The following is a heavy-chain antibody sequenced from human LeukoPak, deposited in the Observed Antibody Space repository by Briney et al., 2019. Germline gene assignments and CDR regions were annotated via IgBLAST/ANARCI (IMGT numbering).Heavy chain of an antibody. CDR2: IYTSGST. J-gene: IGHJ6*03. Sequence: SQTLSLTCTVSGGSISSGSYYWSWIRQPAGKGLEWIGRIYTSGSTNYNPSLKSRVTISVDTSKNQFSLKLSSVTAADTAVYYCARGERPIAARPMDVWGKGTTVTVSS. CDR3: ARGERPIAARPMDV. CDR1: GGSISSGSYY. D-gene: IGHD6-6*01. V-gene: IGHV4-61*02.